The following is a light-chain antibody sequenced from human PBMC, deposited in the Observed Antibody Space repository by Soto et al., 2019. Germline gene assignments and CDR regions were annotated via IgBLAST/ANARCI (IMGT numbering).Light chain of an antibody. V-gene: IGKV1-5*01. CDR3: QQYNSYQYN. Sequence: DIQMTQSPSTLSASVGDRVTITCRASQSISSWLAWYQQKPGKAPKLLIYDASSLESGVPSRFSGSGSATEFTLTISSLQPDDFETYYCQQYNSYQYNFGKGTKVDI. CDR1: QSISSW. CDR2: DAS. J-gene: IGKJ2*01.